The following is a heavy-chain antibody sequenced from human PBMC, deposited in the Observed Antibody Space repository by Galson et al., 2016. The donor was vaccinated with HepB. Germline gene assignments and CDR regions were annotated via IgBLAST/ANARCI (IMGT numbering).Heavy chain of an antibody. Sequence: SLRLSCAASGLTFSRAWMNWVRQAPGKGLEWVAVIWYDGSNKYYVDSVKGRFTISRDNSKTTLYLQMNSLRAEDTAVYFCARFYGADTYYPDFWGQGVRVVVSP. CDR1: GLTFSRAW. J-gene: IGHJ4*02. D-gene: IGHD4/OR15-4a*01. V-gene: IGHV3-33*08. CDR3: ARFYGADTYYPDF. CDR2: IWYDGSNK.